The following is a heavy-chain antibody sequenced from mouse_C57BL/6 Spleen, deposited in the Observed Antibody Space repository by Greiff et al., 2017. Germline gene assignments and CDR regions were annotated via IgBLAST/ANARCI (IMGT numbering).Heavy chain of an antibody. CDR1: GFTFSSYA. J-gene: IGHJ2*01. D-gene: IGHD2-2*01. CDR2: ISDGGSYT. Sequence: EVQLQESGGGLVKPGGSLKLSCAASGFTFSSYAMSLVRQTPEKRLEWVATISDGGSYTYYPDNVKGRFTISRDNAKNNLYMQMSHLKSEDTAMYYCARDYYGYDVLYYFDYWGQGTTLTVSS. V-gene: IGHV5-4*01. CDR3: ARDYYGYDVLYYFDY.